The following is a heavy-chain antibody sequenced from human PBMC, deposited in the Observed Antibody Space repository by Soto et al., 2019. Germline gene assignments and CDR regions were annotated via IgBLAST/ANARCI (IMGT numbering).Heavy chain of an antibody. V-gene: IGHV3-9*01. J-gene: IGHJ3*01. D-gene: IGHD1-26*01. CDR1: GFTFDDYG. Sequence: EMQFVESGGGLVQPGRSLRLSCAASGFTFDDYGMHWVRQAPGKGLEWVSGISWKSGIIDYADSVKGRFTISRDNAKNSVYLQVNSLRADDTALYYCATDTEWGGSHLNHAFDLWGQGTVVSVAS. CDR3: ATDTEWGGSHLNHAFDL. CDR2: ISWKSGII.